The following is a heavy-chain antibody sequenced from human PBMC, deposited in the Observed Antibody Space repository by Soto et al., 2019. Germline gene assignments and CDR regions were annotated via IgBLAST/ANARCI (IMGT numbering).Heavy chain of an antibody. CDR1: GFTFSTYG. Sequence: QVQLVESGGGVVQPGRSLRLSCAASGFTFSTYGMHWVRQAPGKGLEWVAVISYDGGNKNYADSVKGRFTISRDNSKNTLYLQMNSLRAEHTAVYYCVKDYVLEWLRYYYGMDVWGQGTTVTVSS. J-gene: IGHJ6*02. CDR2: ISYDGGNK. D-gene: IGHD3-3*01. V-gene: IGHV3-30*18. CDR3: VKDYVLEWLRYYYGMDV.